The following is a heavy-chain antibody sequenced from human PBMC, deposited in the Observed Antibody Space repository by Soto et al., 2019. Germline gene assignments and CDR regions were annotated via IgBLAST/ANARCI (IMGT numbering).Heavy chain of an antibody. CDR3: AGAKTMVRGVIIPHYYYYGMDV. Sequence: QVQLVQSGAEVKKPGSSVKVSCKASGGTFSSYAISWVRQAPGQGLEWMGGIIPIFGTANYAQKFQGRVTITADKSTSTAYMELSSLRSEDTAVYYCAGAKTMVRGVIIPHYYYYGMDVWGQGTTVTVSS. D-gene: IGHD3-10*01. CDR2: IIPIFGTA. V-gene: IGHV1-69*06. CDR1: GGTFSSYA. J-gene: IGHJ6*02.